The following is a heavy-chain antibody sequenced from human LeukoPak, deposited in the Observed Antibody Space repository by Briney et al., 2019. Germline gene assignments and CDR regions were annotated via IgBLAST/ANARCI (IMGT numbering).Heavy chain of an antibody. CDR1: GFTFSSYS. V-gene: IGHV3-73*01. Sequence: GGSLRLSCAASGFTFSSYSMNWVRQAPGKGLEWVGRIRSKANSYATAYAASVKGRFTISRDDSKNTAYLQMNSLKTEDTAVYYCTTSQAGDGYNSYYFDYWGQGTLVTVSS. CDR2: IRSKANSYAT. D-gene: IGHD5-24*01. J-gene: IGHJ4*02. CDR3: TTSQAGDGYNSYYFDY.